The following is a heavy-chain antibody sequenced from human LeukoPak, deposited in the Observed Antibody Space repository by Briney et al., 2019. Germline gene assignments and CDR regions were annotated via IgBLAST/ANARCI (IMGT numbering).Heavy chain of an antibody. V-gene: IGHV1-24*01. CDR2: FDPEDGET. CDR1: GYTLTELV. Sequence: ASVKVSCKGSGYTLTELVIHWVRQAPGKGLEWMGGFDPEDGETIYAQKFQGRVTMTEDTSTDTAYMELSSLRSEDTAVYYCATNRGSYFFYWGQGTLVTVSS. D-gene: IGHD3-16*01. J-gene: IGHJ4*02. CDR3: ATNRGSYFFY.